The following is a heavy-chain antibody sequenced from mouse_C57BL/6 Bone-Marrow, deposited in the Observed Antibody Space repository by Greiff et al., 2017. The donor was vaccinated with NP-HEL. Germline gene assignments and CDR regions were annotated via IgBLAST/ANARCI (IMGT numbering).Heavy chain of an antibody. Sequence: QVQLQQSGPELARPWASVKISCQAFYTFSRRVHFAIRDTNYWMPWVTQRPGQGLEWIGAIYPGNGDTSYNQKFKGKATLTADKSSSTAYMELRSLTSEDSAVYYCATTVVAEDFDYWGQGTTLTVSS. CDR3: SEDSAVYYCATTVVAEDFDY. D-gene: IGHD1-1*01. CDR2: GQGLEWIG. CDR1: YTFSRRVH. V-gene: IGHV1-87*01. J-gene: IGHJ2*01.